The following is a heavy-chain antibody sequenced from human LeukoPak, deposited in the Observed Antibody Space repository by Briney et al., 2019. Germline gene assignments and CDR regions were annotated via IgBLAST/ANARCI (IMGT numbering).Heavy chain of an antibody. CDR2: IHPSGML. Sequence: SETLSLTCTVSGASFNSDDQYWNWIRQSPGKGLEWIVSIHPSGMLYNNPSLESRVTMSRDTSKNQFSLNLNSVTAADTAVYFCSRGLDSRKLGYWGQGTLVTVSS. J-gene: IGHJ4*02. CDR3: SRGLDSRKLGY. V-gene: IGHV4-31*03. D-gene: IGHD3-22*01. CDR1: GASFNSDDQY.